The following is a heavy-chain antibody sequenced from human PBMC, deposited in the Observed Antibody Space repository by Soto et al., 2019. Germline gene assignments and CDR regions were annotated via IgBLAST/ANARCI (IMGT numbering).Heavy chain of an antibody. J-gene: IGHJ4*02. V-gene: IGHV3-23*01. CDR3: AKSTKGGKVGAHFDY. D-gene: IGHD1-26*01. Sequence: EVQLLESGGGLVQPGGSLRLSCSASEFTFSDYGMSWVRQAPGMGLEWVSGLSGSGYSTYYADSVKGLFTISRDNSNNTLYLQMNSLRAEDTAIYYCAKSTKGGKVGAHFDYWGQGVLVTVSS. CDR1: EFTFSDYG. CDR2: LSGSGYST.